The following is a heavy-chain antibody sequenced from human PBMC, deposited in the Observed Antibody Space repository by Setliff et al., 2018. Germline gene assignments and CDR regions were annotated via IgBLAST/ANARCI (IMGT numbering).Heavy chain of an antibody. V-gene: IGHV3-7*01. CDR2: INPGGSEE. Sequence: PGGSLRLSCAASGFTFNTSWMTWVRQAPGKGLEWVANINPGGSEEYYLDSVKGRFTISRDNAKTSLYLLMNSLRADDTAVYFCASATGYWGQGIQVTVSS. CDR1: GFTFNTSW. J-gene: IGHJ4*02. CDR3: ASATGY.